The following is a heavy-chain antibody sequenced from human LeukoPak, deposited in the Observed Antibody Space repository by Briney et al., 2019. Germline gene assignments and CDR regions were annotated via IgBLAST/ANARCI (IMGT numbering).Heavy chain of an antibody. J-gene: IGHJ4*02. CDR2: LSSSSSYI. Sequence: PGGSLRLSCAASGFTFSSYSVNWVRQAPGKGLEWVSSLSSSSSYIDYADSVKGRFTISRDNAKNTLYLQMNSLRAEDTAVYYCAKARYSYGYNFDYWGQGTLVTVSS. CDR3: AKARYSYGYNFDY. V-gene: IGHV3-21*04. CDR1: GFTFSSYS. D-gene: IGHD5-18*01.